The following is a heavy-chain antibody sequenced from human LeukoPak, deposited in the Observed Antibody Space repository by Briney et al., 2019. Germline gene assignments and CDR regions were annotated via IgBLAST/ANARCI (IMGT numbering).Heavy chain of an antibody. CDR2: IRSSGSYI. J-gene: IGHJ6*02. CDR3: ARDPYYGSNSRYYYYGMDV. V-gene: IGHV3-21*01. D-gene: IGHD4-23*01. Sequence: PGGSLRLSCAASGFTFSSYSMNWVRQAPGRGLEWVSSIRSSGSYIYYAGSVKGRFTISRDNAKNSLYLQMNSLRAEDTAVYYCARDPYYGSNSRYYYYGMDVWGQGTTVTVSS. CDR1: GFTFSSYS.